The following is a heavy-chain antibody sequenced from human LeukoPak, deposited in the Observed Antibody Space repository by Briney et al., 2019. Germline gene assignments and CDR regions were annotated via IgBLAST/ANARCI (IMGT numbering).Heavy chain of an antibody. CDR3: ARHRDYYDSSGYSYNWFDP. Sequence: ASVKVSCKASGYTFTGYDMHWVRQAPGQGLEWMGWINPNSGGTNYAQKFQGRVTMTRDTSISTAYMELSRLRSDDTAVYYCARHRDYYDSSGYSYNWFDPWGQGTLVTVS. J-gene: IGHJ5*02. CDR2: INPNSGGT. V-gene: IGHV1-2*02. D-gene: IGHD3-22*01. CDR1: GYTFTGYD.